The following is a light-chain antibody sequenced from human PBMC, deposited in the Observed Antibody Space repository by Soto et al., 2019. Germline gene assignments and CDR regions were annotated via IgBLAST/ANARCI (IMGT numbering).Light chain of an antibody. CDR3: CSFAVSGTYV. V-gene: IGLV2-23*02. CDR2: EVN. J-gene: IGLJ1*01. Sequence: QSALTQPASVSGSPGQSITISCTGTSSDVGSHNLVSWYQQHPGKAPKLIIYEVNKRPSGVSNRFSGSKSGNTASLTIFGLQTEDEADYYCCSFAVSGTYVFGTGTKLTVL. CDR1: SSDVGSHNL.